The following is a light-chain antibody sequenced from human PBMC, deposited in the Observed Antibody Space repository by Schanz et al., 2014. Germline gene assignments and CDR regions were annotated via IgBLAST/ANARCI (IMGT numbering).Light chain of an antibody. Sequence: EIVLTQSPATLSLSPGEGAALSCRASQNINTHLGWYQQKPGQAPRLLIYDASKRATGIPDRFSGSGSGTXFTLTVSSLEPEDFAFYYCQQRSKWPLTFGGGTKVEIK. V-gene: IGKV3-11*01. J-gene: IGKJ4*01. CDR3: QQRSKWPLT. CDR1: QNINTH. CDR2: DAS.